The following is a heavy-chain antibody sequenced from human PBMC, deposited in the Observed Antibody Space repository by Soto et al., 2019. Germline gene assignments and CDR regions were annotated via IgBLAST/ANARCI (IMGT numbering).Heavy chain of an antibody. CDR1: GFTFSSYA. J-gene: IGHJ6*02. CDR2: ISYDGSNK. CDR3: ARDSSSWYVSFYYYYYYGMDV. Sequence: LRLSCAASGFTFSSYAMHWVRQAPGKGLEWVAVISYDGSNKYYADSVKGRFTISRDNSKNTLYLQMNSLRAEDTAVYYCARDSSSWYVSFYYYYYYGMDVWGQGTTVTVSS. D-gene: IGHD6-13*01. V-gene: IGHV3-30-3*01.